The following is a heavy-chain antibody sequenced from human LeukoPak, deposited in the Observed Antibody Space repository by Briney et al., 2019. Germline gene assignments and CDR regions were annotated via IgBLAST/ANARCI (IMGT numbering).Heavy chain of an antibody. CDR1: GYTLTELS. V-gene: IGHV1-24*01. Sequence: ASVKLSCKVSGYTLTELSMHWVRQAPGKGLEMMGGFDPEDGETIYAQKFQGRVTMTEDTSTDTAYMELSSLRSEDTAVYYCATSGTNPTYYYYYMDVWGKGTTVTVSS. CDR3: ATSGTNPTYYYYYMDV. D-gene: IGHD1-14*01. CDR2: FDPEDGET. J-gene: IGHJ6*03.